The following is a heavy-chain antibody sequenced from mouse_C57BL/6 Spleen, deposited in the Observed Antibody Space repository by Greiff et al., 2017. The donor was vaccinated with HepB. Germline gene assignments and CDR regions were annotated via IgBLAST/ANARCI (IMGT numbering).Heavy chain of an antibody. CDR3: AYDYGFAY. Sequence: EVQLQQSGPELVKPGASVKISCKASGYTFTDYYMNWVKQSHGKSLEWIRDINPNNGGTSYNQKFKGKATLTVDKSSSTAYMELRSLTSEDSAVYYCAYDYGFAYWGQGTLVTVSA. J-gene: IGHJ3*01. CDR2: INPNNGGT. D-gene: IGHD2-4*01. CDR1: GYTFTDYY. V-gene: IGHV1-26*01.